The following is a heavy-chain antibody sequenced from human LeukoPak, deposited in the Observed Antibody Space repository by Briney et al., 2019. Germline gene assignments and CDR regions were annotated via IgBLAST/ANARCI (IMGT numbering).Heavy chain of an antibody. CDR1: GYTFTSNY. CDR3: ATAGITYCSSTSCRPYYYGMDV. Sequence: ASVKVSCKASGYTFTSNYIHWVRQAPGQGLEWMGMIYPRDGSTSYAQKFQGRVTMTEDTSTDTAYMELSSLRSEDTAVYYCATAGITYCSSTSCRPYYYGMDVWGQGTTVTVSS. CDR2: IYPRDGST. V-gene: IGHV1-46*01. D-gene: IGHD2-2*01. J-gene: IGHJ6*02.